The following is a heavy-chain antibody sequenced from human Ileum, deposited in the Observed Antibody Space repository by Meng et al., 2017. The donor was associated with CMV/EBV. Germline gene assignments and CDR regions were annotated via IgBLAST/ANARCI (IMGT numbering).Heavy chain of an antibody. D-gene: IGHD2-2*01. J-gene: IGHJ6*02. CDR2: ISPIFGTA. Sequence: SVKVSCKASGGTFSSYAISWVRQAPGQGLEWMGGISPIFGTANYAQKFQGRVTITTDESTSTAYMELSSLRSEDTAVYYCARGPLVNYYYYGMDVWGQGTTVTVSS. CDR3: ARGPLVNYYYYGMDV. CDR1: GGTFSSYA. V-gene: IGHV1-69*05.